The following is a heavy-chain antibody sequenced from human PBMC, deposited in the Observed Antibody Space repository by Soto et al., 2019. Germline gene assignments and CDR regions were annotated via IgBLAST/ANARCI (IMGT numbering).Heavy chain of an antibody. CDR3: ARGSTLNNWNYVSLPYFDY. D-gene: IGHD1-7*01. CDR2: INHSGST. J-gene: IGHJ4*02. V-gene: IGHV4-34*01. CDR1: GGSFSGYY. Sequence: QVQLQQWGAGLLKPSETLSLTCAVYGGSFSGYYWSWIRQPPGKGLEWIGEINHSGSTNYNPSLKSRVTISVDTSKNQFSLKLSSVTAADTAVYYCARGSTLNNWNYVSLPYFDYWGQGTLVTVSS.